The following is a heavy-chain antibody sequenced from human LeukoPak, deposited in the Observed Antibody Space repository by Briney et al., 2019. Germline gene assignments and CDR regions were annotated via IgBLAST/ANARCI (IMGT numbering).Heavy chain of an antibody. CDR3: ARGGLVPAGNG. D-gene: IGHD2-2*01. CDR1: GYTFTSYD. J-gene: IGHJ4*02. V-gene: IGHV1-8*01. Sequence: ASVKVSCKASGYTFTSYDINWVRQATGQGLEWMGWMNPNSGNTGYARKFQGRVTMTRNTSISTAYMELSSLTSEDTAVYFCARGGLVPAGNGRGQGTLVTVSS. CDR2: MNPNSGNT.